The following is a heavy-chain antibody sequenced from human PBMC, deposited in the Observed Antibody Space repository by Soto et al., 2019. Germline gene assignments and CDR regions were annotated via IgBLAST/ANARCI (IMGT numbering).Heavy chain of an antibody. J-gene: IGHJ6*02. CDR2: FDPEDGET. CDR1: GYTLTELS. Sequence: ASVKVSCKVSGYTLTELSMHWVRQAPGKGLEWMGGFDPEDGETIYAQKFQGRVTMTEDTSTDTAYMELSSLRSEDTAVYYCATADSDGIIAVAGYYYYYGMDVWGQGTTVTVSS. D-gene: IGHD6-19*01. V-gene: IGHV1-24*01. CDR3: ATADSDGIIAVAGYYYYYGMDV.